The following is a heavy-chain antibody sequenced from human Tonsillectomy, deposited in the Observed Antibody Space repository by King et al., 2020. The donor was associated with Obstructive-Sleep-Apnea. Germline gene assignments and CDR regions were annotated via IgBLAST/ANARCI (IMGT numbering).Heavy chain of an antibody. J-gene: IGHJ6*02. CDR2: INRDGSST. Sequence: QLVQSGGGLVQPGGSLRLSCAASGFTFSNYWMHWVRQVQGRGLVWVSRINRDGSSTTYADSVKGRFTISRDNAKNTLYMQMYSLRAEDTALYYCAREPYYYGMDVWGQGTTVTVSS. V-gene: IGHV3-74*01. CDR1: GFTFSNYW. CDR3: AREPYYYGMDV.